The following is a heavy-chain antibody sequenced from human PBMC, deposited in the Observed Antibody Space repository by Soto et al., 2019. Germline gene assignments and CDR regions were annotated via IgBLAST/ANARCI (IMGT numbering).Heavy chain of an antibody. V-gene: IGHV5-51*01. CDR2: IYPGNSDA. Sequence: LEWMGIIYPGNSDARYSPSFQGQVTISADKSISTAYLQWSSLKASDAAMYYCAIRITMIRGLPDAFDIWGQGTMVTVSS. CDR3: AIRITMIRGLPDAFDI. D-gene: IGHD3-10*01. J-gene: IGHJ3*02.